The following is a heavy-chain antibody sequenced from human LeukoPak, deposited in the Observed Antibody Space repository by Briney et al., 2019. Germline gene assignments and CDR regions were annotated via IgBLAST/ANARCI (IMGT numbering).Heavy chain of an antibody. J-gene: IGHJ4*02. CDR2: ISGSGGST. Sequence: PGGSLRLSCAASGFTFSSYAMSWVRQAPGKGLEWVSAISGSGGSTYYADSVKGRFTISRDNSKNTLYLQMNSLRAEDTAVYYCAKSPQPWELPYYFDYWGQGTLVTVSS. D-gene: IGHD1-26*01. CDR1: GFTFSSYA. V-gene: IGHV3-23*01. CDR3: AKSPQPWELPYYFDY.